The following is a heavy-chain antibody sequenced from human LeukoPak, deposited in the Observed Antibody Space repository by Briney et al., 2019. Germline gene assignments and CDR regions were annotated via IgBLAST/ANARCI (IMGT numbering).Heavy chain of an antibody. V-gene: IGHV1-69*13. Sequence: GASVKVSCKASGYTFTSYYMHWVRQAPGQGLEWMGGIIPIFGTANYAQKFQGRVTITADESTSTAYMELSSLRSEDTAVYYCARGPMPYTAAAKNYYMDVWGKGTTVTISS. CDR3: ARGPMPYTAAAKNYYMDV. D-gene: IGHD6-13*01. J-gene: IGHJ6*03. CDR1: GYTFTSYY. CDR2: IIPIFGTA.